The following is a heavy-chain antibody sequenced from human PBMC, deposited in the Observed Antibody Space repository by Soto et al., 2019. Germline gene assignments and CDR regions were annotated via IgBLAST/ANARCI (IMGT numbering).Heavy chain of an antibody. V-gene: IGHV4-34*01. CDR3: ARGRGTVVTFDY. D-gene: IGHD2-15*01. Sequence: SETLSLTCAVYGGSFSGYYWSWIRQPPGKGLEWIGEINHSGGTNYNPSLKSRVTISVDTSKNQFSLKLSSVTAADTAVYYCARGRGTVVTFDYWGQGTLVTVSS. J-gene: IGHJ4*02. CDR2: INHSGGT. CDR1: GGSFSGYY.